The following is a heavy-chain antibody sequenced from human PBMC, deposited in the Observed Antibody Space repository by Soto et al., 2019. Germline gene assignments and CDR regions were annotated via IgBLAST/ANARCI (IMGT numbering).Heavy chain of an antibody. CDR1: GFFFSDYY. CDR2: ISGTGDTT. CDR3: AIGGGQIYYSGTDL. V-gene: IGHV3-11*01. Sequence: KSGGSLRLSCEASGFFFSDYYMRWIRQAPGKGLETLCYISGTGDTTSYADSVKGRLTISRDNAKNSLFLPLDRLSAGDTAVYYCAIGGGQIYYSGTDLWGQGTTVTVSS. J-gene: IGHJ6*01. D-gene: IGHD3-3*01.